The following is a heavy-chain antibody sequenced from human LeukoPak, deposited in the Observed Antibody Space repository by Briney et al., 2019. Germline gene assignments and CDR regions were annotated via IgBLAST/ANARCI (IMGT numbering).Heavy chain of an antibody. V-gene: IGHV3-21*01. J-gene: IGHJ6*04. Sequence: GGSLRLSCAASGFTFSSYSMNWVRQAPGKGLEWVSSISSSSSYIYYADSVKGRFTISRDNAKNSLYLQMNSLRAEDTAVYYCASEGRGYDILTGYYYYYGMDVWGKGTTVTVSS. CDR2: ISSSSSYI. D-gene: IGHD3-9*01. CDR1: GFTFSSYS. CDR3: ASEGRGYDILTGYYYYYGMDV.